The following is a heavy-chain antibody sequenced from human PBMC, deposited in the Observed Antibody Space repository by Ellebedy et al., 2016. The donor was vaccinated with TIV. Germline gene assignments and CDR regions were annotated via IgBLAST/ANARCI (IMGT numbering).Heavy chain of an antibody. CDR3: ATYSSGWKSDAFDI. J-gene: IGHJ3*02. D-gene: IGHD6-19*01. CDR2: MFYSGST. Sequence: GSLRLSXTVSGGSVSSSFYYWSWIRQPPGKGLEWIGYMFYSGSTKYNPSLKSRVTISIDTSKNHFSLRLSSVTAADTAVYYCATYSSGWKSDAFDIWGQGTVVTVSS. CDR1: GGSVSSSFYY. V-gene: IGHV4-61*03.